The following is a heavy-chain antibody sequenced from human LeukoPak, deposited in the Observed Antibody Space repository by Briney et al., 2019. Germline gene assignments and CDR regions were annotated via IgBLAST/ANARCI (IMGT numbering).Heavy chain of an antibody. CDR3: ARIPVTSRSLYYFDY. Sequence: SETLSLTCTVSGGSTSSYYWGWIRQPPGKGLEWIGSIYYSGSTYYNPSLKSRVTISVDTSKNQFSLKLSSVTAADTAVYYCARIPVTSRSLYYFDYWGQGTLVTVSS. D-gene: IGHD2-2*01. CDR1: GGSTSSYY. J-gene: IGHJ4*02. V-gene: IGHV4-39*01. CDR2: IYYSGST.